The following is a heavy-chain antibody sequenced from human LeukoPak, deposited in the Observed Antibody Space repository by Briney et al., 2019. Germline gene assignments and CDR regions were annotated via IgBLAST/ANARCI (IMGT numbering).Heavy chain of an antibody. CDR1: GFTFSSYA. V-gene: IGHV3-30*04. CDR2: ISYDGSNK. J-gene: IGHJ4*02. Sequence: PGRSLRLSCAASGFTFSSYAMHWVRQAPGKGLEWVAVISYDGSNKYYADSAKGRFTISRDNSKNTLYLQMNSLRAEDTAVYYCARDGTLQLELHYWGQGTLVTVSS. D-gene: IGHD1-1*01. CDR3: ARDGTLQLELHY.